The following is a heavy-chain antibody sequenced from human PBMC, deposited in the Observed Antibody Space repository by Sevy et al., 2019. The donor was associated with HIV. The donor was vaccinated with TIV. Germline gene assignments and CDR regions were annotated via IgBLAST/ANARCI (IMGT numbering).Heavy chain of an antibody. J-gene: IGHJ6*02. V-gene: IGHV3-30*02. Sequence: GGSLRLSCAASGFTFSSYGMHWVRQAPGKGLEWVAFIRYDGSNKYYADSVKGRFTISRDNSKNTLYLQMNSLRAEDTAGYYCAKVLPPSWSGYYNSGMDVWGQGTTVTVSS. CDR1: GFTFSSYG. CDR2: IRYDGSNK. D-gene: IGHD3-3*01. CDR3: AKVLPPSWSGYYNSGMDV.